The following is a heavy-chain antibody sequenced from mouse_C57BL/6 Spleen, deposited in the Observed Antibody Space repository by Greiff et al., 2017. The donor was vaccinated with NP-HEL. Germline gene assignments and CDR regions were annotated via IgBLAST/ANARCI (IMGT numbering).Heavy chain of an antibody. V-gene: IGHV1-53*01. CDR2: INPSNGGT. CDR1: GYTFTSYW. Sequence: QVQLQQPGTELVKPGASVKLSCKASGYTFTSYWMHWVKQRPGQGLEWIGNINPSNGGTNYNEKFKSKATLTVDKSSSTAYMQLSSLTSEDSAVYYCARGFTTVVATDWYFDVWGTGTTVTVSS. J-gene: IGHJ1*03. CDR3: ARGFTTVVATDWYFDV. D-gene: IGHD1-1*01.